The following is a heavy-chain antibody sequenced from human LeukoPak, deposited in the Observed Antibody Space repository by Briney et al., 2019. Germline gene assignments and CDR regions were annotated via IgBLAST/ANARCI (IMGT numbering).Heavy chain of an antibody. Sequence: SETLSLTCSVSGGSISSSSYYWGWIRQPPGKGLEWIGSIYYSGSTYYNPSLKSRVTISVDTSKNQFSLKLSSVTAADTAVYYCARVRRVAGRYFDYWGQGTLVTVSS. CDR1: GGSISSSSYY. J-gene: IGHJ4*02. V-gene: IGHV4-39*01. CDR2: IYYSGST. D-gene: IGHD6-19*01. CDR3: ARVRRVAGRYFDY.